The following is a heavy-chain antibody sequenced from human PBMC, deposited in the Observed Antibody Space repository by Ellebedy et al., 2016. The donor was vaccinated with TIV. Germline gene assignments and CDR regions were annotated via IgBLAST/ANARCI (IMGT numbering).Heavy chain of an antibody. CDR2: INPSSGST. CDR1: GYTFSNYF. J-gene: IGHJ6*02. D-gene: IGHD1-26*01. Sequence: AASVKVSCKASGYTFSNYFVHWLRQAPGQGLEWMGIINPSSGSTTYAQKLQGRLTMTKDTSTSTAYMELSSLRSEDTAVYYCARGLVGASGPPSGWSPYYYYYGMDVWGQGTTVTVSS. V-gene: IGHV1-46*04. CDR3: ARGLVGASGPPSGWSPYYYYYGMDV.